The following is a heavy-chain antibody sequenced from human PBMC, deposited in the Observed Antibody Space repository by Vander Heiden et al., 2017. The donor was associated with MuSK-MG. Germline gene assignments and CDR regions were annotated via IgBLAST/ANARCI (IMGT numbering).Heavy chain of an antibody. CDR3: ARAMSWDTVTRGAWYFDY. CDR2: IWYDGSNK. Sequence: QGQLVESGRGVVQPGRSLSLSRAASGFHFSRYGMHWVRQAPGKGLEWVAVIWYDGSNKYYADSVKGRFTISRDNSKNTLYLQMNSLRAEDTAVYYCARAMSWDTVTRGAWYFDYWGQGTLVTVSS. CDR1: GFHFSRYG. V-gene: IGHV3-33*01. D-gene: IGHD4-17*01. J-gene: IGHJ4*02.